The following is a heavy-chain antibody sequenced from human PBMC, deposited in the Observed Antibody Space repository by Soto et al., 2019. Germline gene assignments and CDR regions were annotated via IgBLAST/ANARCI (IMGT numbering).Heavy chain of an antibody. Sequence: SETLSLTCTVSGGSISSHYWSWVRQAPGKGLEWIGHIYYRGSTTYNPSLRSRSTISVDTSNNQFSLKLNSVTTAAASVHYCGRGGREASGMDEWGPGTKVTVSS. CDR2: IYYRGST. J-gene: IGHJ6*02. CDR3: GRGGREASGMDE. D-gene: IGHD1-26*01. CDR1: GGSISSHY. V-gene: IGHV4-59*11.